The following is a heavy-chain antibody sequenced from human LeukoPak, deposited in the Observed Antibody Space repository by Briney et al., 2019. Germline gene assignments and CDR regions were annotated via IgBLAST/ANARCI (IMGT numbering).Heavy chain of an antibody. J-gene: IGHJ6*03. D-gene: IGHD4-17*01. V-gene: IGHV3-33*01. CDR1: GFTFSNYG. Sequence: PGRSLRLSCAASGFTFSNYGMHWVRQAPGKGLEWVALIWYDGSNQYYADSVKGRFTISRDSSKNTLHLQMNSLRAEDTAVYYCARLRGDSPYYYYYYMDVWGKGTTVTVSS. CDR2: IWYDGSNQ. CDR3: ARLRGDSPYYYYYYMDV.